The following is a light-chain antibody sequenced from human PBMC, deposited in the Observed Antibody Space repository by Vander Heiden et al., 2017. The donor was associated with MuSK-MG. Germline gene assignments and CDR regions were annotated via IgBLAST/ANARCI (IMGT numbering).Light chain of an antibody. V-gene: IGKV1-39*01. CDR1: QSISSY. CDR2: AAS. Sequence: DIQITQSPSSLYASVGDRVTITCRASQSISSYLNWYQQKPGKAPKLLIYAASSLQSGVPSRFSGSGSGTDFTLTISSLQPEDFATYYCQQSYSTLFTFGPGTKVDIK. J-gene: IGKJ3*01. CDR3: QQSYSTLFT.